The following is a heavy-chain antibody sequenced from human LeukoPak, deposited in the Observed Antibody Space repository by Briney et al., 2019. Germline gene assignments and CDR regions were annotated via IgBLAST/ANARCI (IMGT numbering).Heavy chain of an antibody. CDR1: GYSFTSYW. CDR2: IYPGDSDT. V-gene: IGHV5-51*01. J-gene: IGHJ4*02. CDR3: ARLNTVVPAAIISYFDY. Sequence: GESLKISCKGSGYSFTSYWIGWVRQMPGKGLEWMGIIYPGDSDTRYSPSFQGQVTISADKSISTAYLQWSSLKASDPAMYYCARLNTVVPAAIISYFDYWGQGTLVTVSS. D-gene: IGHD2-2*01.